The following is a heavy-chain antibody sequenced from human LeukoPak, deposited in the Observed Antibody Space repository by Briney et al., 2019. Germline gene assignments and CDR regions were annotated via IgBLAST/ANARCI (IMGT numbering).Heavy chain of an antibody. CDR3: ARDNWNYGVVAFDI. D-gene: IGHD1-7*01. CDR1: GFVVTNNF. CDR2: ISFDGSNK. J-gene: IGHJ3*02. V-gene: IGHV3-30-3*01. Sequence: GGSLRLACAASGFVVTNNFVTWVRQAPGKGLEWVAVISFDGSNKYYADSVKGRFTISRDNSKNTLYLQMNSLRAEDTAVYYCARDNWNYGVVAFDIWGQGTMVTVSS.